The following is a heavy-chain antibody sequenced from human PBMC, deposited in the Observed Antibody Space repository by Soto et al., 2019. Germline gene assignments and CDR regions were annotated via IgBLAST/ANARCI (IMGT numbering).Heavy chain of an antibody. CDR2: VYATGTT. Sequence: PSETMSLTSNASGGSLSTFYWAWVRMTAGNGLEWMGRVYATGTTDYNPSLRSRVAMSVDISKKTFSLRLRSVTGADSGVYYCVRDGSKSLRDWCELWGQGIVVTVSA. V-gene: IGHV4-4*07. CDR3: VRDGSKSLRDWCEL. CDR1: GGSLSTFY. J-gene: IGHJ5*02.